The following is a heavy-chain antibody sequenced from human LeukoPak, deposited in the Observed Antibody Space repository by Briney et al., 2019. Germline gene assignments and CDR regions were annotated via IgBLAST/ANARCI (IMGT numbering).Heavy chain of an antibody. V-gene: IGHV1-2*02. Sequence: AASVKVSCKASGYTFTGYYMHWVRQAPGQGLEWMGWINPNSGGTNYAQKFQGRVTMTRDTSISTAYMELSRLRSDDTAVYYCARSRVSVVVIIFDYWGQGTLVTVSS. CDR3: ARSRVSVVVIIFDY. J-gene: IGHJ4*02. CDR2: INPNSGGT. D-gene: IGHD2-2*01. CDR1: GYTFTGYY.